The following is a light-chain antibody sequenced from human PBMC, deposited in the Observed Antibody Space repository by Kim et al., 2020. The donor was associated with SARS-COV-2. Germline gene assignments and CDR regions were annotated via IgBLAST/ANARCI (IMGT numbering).Light chain of an antibody. CDR3: QVWDGSTVV. Sequence: SYELTQPPSVSVSPGQTASITCSGDKLGDENVCWYQQKPGQSPVVVIYQDTKRSSGIPDRFSGSKSGNTATLTISGTQAMDEADYSCQVWDGSTVVFGGG. V-gene: IGLV3-1*01. J-gene: IGLJ2*01. CDR1: KLGDEN. CDR2: QDT.